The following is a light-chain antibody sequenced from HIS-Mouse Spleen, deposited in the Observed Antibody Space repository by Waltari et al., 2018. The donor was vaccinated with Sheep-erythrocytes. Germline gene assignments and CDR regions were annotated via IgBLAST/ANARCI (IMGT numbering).Light chain of an antibody. Sequence: IQLTQSPSFLSASGGDRVNITCRASQGISSALAWYQQKPGKAPKLLIYDASSLESGVPSRFSGSGSGTDFTLTISSLQPEDFATYYCQQFNNYPRTFGQGTKVEIK. CDR2: DAS. J-gene: IGKJ1*01. CDR1: QGISSA. V-gene: IGKV1D-13*01. CDR3: QQFNNYPRT.